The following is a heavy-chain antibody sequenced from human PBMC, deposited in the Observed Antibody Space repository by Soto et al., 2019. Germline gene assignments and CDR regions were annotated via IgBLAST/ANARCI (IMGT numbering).Heavy chain of an antibody. Sequence: QVQLQESGPGLVKPSQTLSLTCTVSGGSVSSGGYYWTWIRQHPGKGLEWIGYIYYSGSTYSNPSLKSRVTISLDTSKNQFSLKLSSVTAADTAVYYCARDLRRDIVGFDPWGQGTLVTVSS. V-gene: IGHV4-31*03. CDR1: GGSVSSGGYY. D-gene: IGHD2-15*01. J-gene: IGHJ5*02. CDR2: IYYSGST. CDR3: ARDLRRDIVGFDP.